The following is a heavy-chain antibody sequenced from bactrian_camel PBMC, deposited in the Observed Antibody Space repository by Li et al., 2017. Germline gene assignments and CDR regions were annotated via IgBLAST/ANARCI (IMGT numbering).Heavy chain of an antibody. Sequence: HVQLVESGGGSVQAGGSLTLSCAASTYYAGVGTYCMAWFRQVPGQEREGVASIDGDGNPTYGGSVKGRFTISKDNRDNSLYLQINNLKPEDTAMYYCASNADLQFPNHCSGDPNYWGQGTQVTVS. V-gene: IGHV3S55*01. CDR1: TYYAGVGTYC. CDR3: ASNADLQFPNHCSGDPNY. J-gene: IGHJ4*01. CDR2: IDGDGNP. D-gene: IGHD2*01.